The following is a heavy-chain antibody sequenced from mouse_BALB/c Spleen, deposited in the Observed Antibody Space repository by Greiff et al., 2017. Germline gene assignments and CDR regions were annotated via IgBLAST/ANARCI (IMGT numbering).Heavy chain of an antibody. CDR3: TREVRLDWYFEV. CDR1: GYTFTSYW. CDR2: IDPSDSYT. J-gene: IGHJ1*01. D-gene: IGHD2-14*01. Sequence: QVQLQQPGAELVKPGASVKMSCKASGYTFTSYWMHWVKQRPGQGLEWIGTIDPSDSYTSYNQKFKGKATLTVDTSSSTAYMQLSSLTSEDSAVYYCTREVRLDWYFEVWGAETTVTVSS. V-gene: IGHV1S127*01.